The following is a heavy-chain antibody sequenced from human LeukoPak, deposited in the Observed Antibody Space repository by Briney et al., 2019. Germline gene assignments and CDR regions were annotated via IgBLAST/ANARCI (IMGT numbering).Heavy chain of an antibody. Sequence: ASVKVSCKASGYSFISYDINWVRQAHGQGLEWMGWMNPNSGYAGFAQKFQGRVTSTRDTSTGTAYLELSSLRSEDTAVYFCARGEYYGSGSWGYWGQGTLVTVSS. CDR1: GYSFISYD. J-gene: IGHJ4*02. CDR3: ARGEYYGSGSWGY. CDR2: MNPNSGYA. V-gene: IGHV1-8*02. D-gene: IGHD3-10*01.